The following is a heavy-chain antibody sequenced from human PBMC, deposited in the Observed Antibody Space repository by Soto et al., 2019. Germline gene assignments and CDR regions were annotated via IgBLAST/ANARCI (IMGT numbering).Heavy chain of an antibody. D-gene: IGHD3-10*01. CDR1: GFTFSSYW. V-gene: IGHV3-7*01. CDR2: IKQDGSEK. CDR3: ARVAGGEGHIWFGELDYFDY. Sequence: EVQLVESGGGLVQPGGSLRLSCAASGFTFSSYWMSWVRQAPGKGLEWVANIKQDGSEKYYVDSVKGRFTISRDNAKNSLYLQMNSLRAEDTAVYYCARVAGGEGHIWFGELDYFDYWGQGTLVTVSS. J-gene: IGHJ4*02.